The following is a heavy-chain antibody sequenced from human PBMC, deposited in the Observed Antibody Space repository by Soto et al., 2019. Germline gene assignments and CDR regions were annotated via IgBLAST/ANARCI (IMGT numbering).Heavy chain of an antibody. V-gene: IGHV4-59*01. CDR2: ISYSGST. J-gene: IGHJ4*02. CDR1: GGSISSYY. D-gene: IGHD4-17*01. CDR3: ARASPYGDYALDY. Sequence: SETLSLTCTVSGGSISSYYWIWIRQPPGKGLEWIGYISYSGSTNYNPSLKSRPTISVDTSKNQFSLKLRSVTAADTAVYYCARASPYGDYALDYWGQGTLVTVSS.